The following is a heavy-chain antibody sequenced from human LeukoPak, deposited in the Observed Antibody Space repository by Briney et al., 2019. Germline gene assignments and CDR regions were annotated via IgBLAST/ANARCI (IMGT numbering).Heavy chain of an antibody. CDR1: GFAFRSYG. CDR3: AKGLERESRLDY. D-gene: IGHD1-1*01. Sequence: GGSLRLSCAASGFAFRSYGMHWVRQAPGKGLEWVSFVRSDGSSTFYADSVKGRFTISRDNSKNTLYLQMNSLRADDTAIYYCAKGLERESRLDYWGQGTLVTVSS. J-gene: IGHJ4*02. V-gene: IGHV3-30*02. CDR2: VRSDGSST.